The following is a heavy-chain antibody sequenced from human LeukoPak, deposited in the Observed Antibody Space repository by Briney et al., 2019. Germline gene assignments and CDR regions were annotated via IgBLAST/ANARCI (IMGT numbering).Heavy chain of an antibody. CDR1: GFTFSTYG. V-gene: IGHV3-33*08. J-gene: IGHJ3*02. CDR3: ARDDYGGKLDI. Sequence: ETSLRLSCVASGFTFSTYGMHWVRQAPGKGLEWVAVIWYDGSNKYYADSVKGRFTISRDNSKNTLYLQMNSLRAEDTAVYYCARDDYGGKLDIWGQGTVVTVSS. CDR2: IWYDGSNK. D-gene: IGHD4-23*01.